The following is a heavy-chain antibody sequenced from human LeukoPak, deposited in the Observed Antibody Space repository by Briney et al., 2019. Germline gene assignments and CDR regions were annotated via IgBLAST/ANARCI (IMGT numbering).Heavy chain of an antibody. D-gene: IGHD7-27*01. J-gene: IGHJ4*02. CDR3: ARDGDPFDY. Sequence: ASVKVSCKASGYTFTSYGISWVRQAPGQGLEWMGWISAYNGNTSYAQKFQGRVTMTRDTSTSTVYMELSSLRSEDTAVYYCARDGDPFDYWGQGTLVTVSS. CDR2: ISAYNGNT. CDR1: GYTFTSYG. V-gene: IGHV1-18*01.